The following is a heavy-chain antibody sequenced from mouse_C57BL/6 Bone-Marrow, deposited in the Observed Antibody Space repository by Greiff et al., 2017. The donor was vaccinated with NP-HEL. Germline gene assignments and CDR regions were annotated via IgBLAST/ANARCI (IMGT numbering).Heavy chain of an antibody. CDR2: IDPENGDT. V-gene: IGHV14-4*01. Sequence: VQLQQSGAELVRPGASVKLSCTASGFNIKDDYMHWVKQRPEQGLEWIGWIDPENGDTEYASKFQGKAIITADTSSNTAYLQLSSLTSEDTAVYYCTTTGYGRDYGGQGTTLTVSS. CDR1: GFNIKDDY. CDR3: TTTGYGRDY. D-gene: IGHD3-1*01. J-gene: IGHJ2*01.